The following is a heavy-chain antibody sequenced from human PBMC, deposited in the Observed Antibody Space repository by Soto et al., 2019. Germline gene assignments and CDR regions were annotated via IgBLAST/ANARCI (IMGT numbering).Heavy chain of an antibody. CDR2: ISGYNGDI. V-gene: IGHV1-18*01. D-gene: IGHD2-8*01. J-gene: IGHJ6*02. Sequence: ASVKVSCKASGYTFTRYGISWVRQAPGQGLEWVGWISGYNGDINYAQRFQDRVSMTIDTSTGTAYMELRSLTSDDTAIYYCAKNGQPPYYYYGLDVWG. CDR1: GYTFTRYG. CDR3: AKNGQPPYYYYGLDV.